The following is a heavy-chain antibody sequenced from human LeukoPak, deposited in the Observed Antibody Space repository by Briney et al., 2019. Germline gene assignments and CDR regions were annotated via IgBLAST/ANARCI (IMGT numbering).Heavy chain of an antibody. CDR2: ISGSGGST. D-gene: IGHD2/OR15-2a*01. J-gene: IGHJ4*02. CDR1: GFTFSSYA. Sequence: GGSLRLSCAASGFTFSSYAISWVRQAPGKGLEWVSAISGSGGSTYYADSVKGRFTISRDNSKNTLYLQMNSLRAEDTAVYYCAKWYTILLGGEAIDYWGQGTLVTVSS. V-gene: IGHV3-23*01. CDR3: AKWYTILLGGEAIDY.